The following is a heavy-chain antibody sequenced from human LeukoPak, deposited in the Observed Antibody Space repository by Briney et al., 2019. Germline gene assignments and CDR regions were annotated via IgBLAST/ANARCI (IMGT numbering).Heavy chain of an antibody. D-gene: IGHD5-18*01. CDR3: ARSTAKVYYFDY. CDR2: ISAYNGNT. CDR1: GYTFTSYG. V-gene: IGHV1-18*01. J-gene: IGHJ4*02. Sequence: ASVKVSCKASGYTFTSYGISWVRQAPGQGLEWMGWISAYNGNTNYAQKLQGRVTMTTDTSTSTAYMELRSLRSDDTAVYYCARSTAKVYYFDYWGQGALVTVSS.